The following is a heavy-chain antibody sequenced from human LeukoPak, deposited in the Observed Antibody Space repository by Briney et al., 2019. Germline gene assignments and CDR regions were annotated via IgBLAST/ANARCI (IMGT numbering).Heavy chain of an antibody. CDR2: INSDGSST. J-gene: IGHJ4*02. V-gene: IGHV3-74*01. CDR3: AGGDDFWSGYYGGAV. CDR1: GFTFSSYW. D-gene: IGHD3-3*01. Sequence: GGSLRLSCAASGFTFSSYWMHWVRQAPGKGLVWVSRINSDGSSTSYADSVKGRFTISRDNSKNTLYLQMENLRAEDTAAYYCAGGDDFWSGYYGGAVWGQGTLVTVSS.